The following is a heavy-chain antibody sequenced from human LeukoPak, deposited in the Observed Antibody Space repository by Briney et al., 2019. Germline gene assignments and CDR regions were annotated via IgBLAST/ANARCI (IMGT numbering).Heavy chain of an antibody. V-gene: IGHV3-23*01. CDR2: ISGSGGST. CDR1: GFTFSSYG. D-gene: IGHD3-22*01. J-gene: IGHJ4*02. Sequence: GGSLRLSCAASGFTFSSYGMSWVRQAPGKGLEWVSAISGSGGSTYYADSVKGRFTISRDTSKNTLYLQMNSPRAEDTAVYYCAKDMYYDSSGPVFDYWGQGTLVTVSS. CDR3: AKDMYYDSSGPVFDY.